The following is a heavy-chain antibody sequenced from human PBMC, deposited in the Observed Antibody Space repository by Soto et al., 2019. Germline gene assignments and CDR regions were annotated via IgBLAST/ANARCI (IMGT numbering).Heavy chain of an antibody. Sequence: GGSLRLSCAASGFTFSSSWMHWVRQAPGKGLVWVSHIDSDGTDTNYADSVKGRFTISRDNAKNTVYLQMNSLRAEDTAVYYCARDWSYALNYWGQGSLVTVSS. CDR2: IDSDGTDT. CDR1: GFTFSSSW. V-gene: IGHV3-74*01. J-gene: IGHJ4*02. CDR3: ARDWSYALNY. D-gene: IGHD3-16*01.